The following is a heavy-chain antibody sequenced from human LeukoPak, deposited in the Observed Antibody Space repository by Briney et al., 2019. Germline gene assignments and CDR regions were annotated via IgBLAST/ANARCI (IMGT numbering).Heavy chain of an antibody. Sequence: SETLSLTCTVSGGSISSSSYYWGWIRQPPGKGLEWIGSIYYSGSTYYNPSLKSRVTISVDTSKNQFSLKLSSVTAADTAVYYCARHSTPKNYYDSSGYSTAPFDYWGQGTLVTVSS. CDR3: ARHSTPKNYYDSSGYSTAPFDY. D-gene: IGHD3-22*01. V-gene: IGHV4-39*01. CDR1: GGSISSSSYY. J-gene: IGHJ4*02. CDR2: IYYSGST.